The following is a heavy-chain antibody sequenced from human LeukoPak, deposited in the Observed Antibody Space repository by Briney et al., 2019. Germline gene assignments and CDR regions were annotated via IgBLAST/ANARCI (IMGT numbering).Heavy chain of an antibody. CDR2: INPNSGST. Sequence: ASVKVSCKASGYTFTGSYMHWVRQAPGQGLEWMGWINPNSGSTNSAQKFQGRVTMTRDTSISTAYMELSRLRSDDTAVYYCARGGLSGSYYDYFHHWGQGTLVTVFS. CDR3: ARGGLSGSYYDYFHH. D-gene: IGHD1-26*01. CDR1: GYTFTGSY. V-gene: IGHV1-2*02. J-gene: IGHJ1*01.